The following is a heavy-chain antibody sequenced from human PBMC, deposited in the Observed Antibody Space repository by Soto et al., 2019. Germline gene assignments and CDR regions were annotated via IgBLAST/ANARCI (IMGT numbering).Heavy chain of an antibody. CDR1: GDSVSSDSAT. V-gene: IGHV6-1*01. CDR3: ARAAYSGSYQGYFDY. J-gene: IGHJ4*02. D-gene: IGHD1-26*01. Sequence: SQTLSLTCAISGDSVSSDSATWNWIRQSPSRGLEWLGRTYYRSKWYSDYAVSVKSRITINPDTSKNQFSLQLNSVTPEDTAVYYCARAAYSGSYQGYFDYWGQGTLVTVSS. CDR2: TYYRSKWYS.